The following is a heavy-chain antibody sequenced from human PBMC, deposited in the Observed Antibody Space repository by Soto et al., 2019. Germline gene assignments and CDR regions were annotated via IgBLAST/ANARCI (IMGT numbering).Heavy chain of an antibody. V-gene: IGHV4-4*02. D-gene: IGHD1-20*01. J-gene: IGHJ4*02. CDR1: GGSITSSNC. CDR3: ARGIHGMSGTTDY. Sequence: QVQLQESGPGLVKPSGTLSLTCAVSGGSITSSNCWTWVRQPPGKGLEWIGEIYQSGNTNYNRSRKNRVTISVDKSKNQFSLKVNSVTAADTAIYYCARGIHGMSGTTDYWGQGTLVTVSS. CDR2: IYQSGNT.